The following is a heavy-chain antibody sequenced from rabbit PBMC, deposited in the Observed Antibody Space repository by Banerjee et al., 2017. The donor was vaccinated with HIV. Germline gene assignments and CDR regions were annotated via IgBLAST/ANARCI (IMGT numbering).Heavy chain of an antibody. CDR3: ARDYAGYAGYGYALNL. Sequence: QEQLKESGGGLVQPGGSLKLSCKASGFSFNNNYYMCWVRQAPGKGLELIACISASNSGNTYYASWAKGRFTISKTSSTTVTLQMTSLTAADTATYFCARDYAGYAGYGYALNLWGPGTLVTVS. CDR1: GFSFNNNYY. D-gene: IGHD6-1*01. J-gene: IGHJ4*01. CDR2: ISASNSGNT. V-gene: IGHV1S45*01.